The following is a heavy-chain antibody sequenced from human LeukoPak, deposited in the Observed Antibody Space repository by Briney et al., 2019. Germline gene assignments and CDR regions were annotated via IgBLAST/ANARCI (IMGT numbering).Heavy chain of an antibody. CDR3: ARAQYYDYVWGSYRSDGCMDI. V-gene: IGHV1-18*01. D-gene: IGHD3-16*02. CDR2: ISAYNGNT. J-gene: IGHJ6*03. Sequence: ASVKVSCKASGYTFTSYGISWVRQAPGQGLEWMGWISAYNGNTNYAQKLQGRVTMTTDTSTSTAYMELRSLRSDDTAVYYCARAQYYDYVWGSYRSDGCMDIWGKGTTVTVSS. CDR1: GYTFTSYG.